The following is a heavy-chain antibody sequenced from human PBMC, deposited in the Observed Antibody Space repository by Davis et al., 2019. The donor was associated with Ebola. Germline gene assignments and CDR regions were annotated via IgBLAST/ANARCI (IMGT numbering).Heavy chain of an antibody. V-gene: IGHV3-74*01. Sequence: PGGSLRLSCAASGFTLNNYWMHWVRQAPGKGLVWVSRIYTDGSGTYYADSVKGRFTISRDNAKNSLYLQMNSLRAEDTAMYYCARHPHFDYWGQGTLVTVSS. CDR3: ARHPHFDY. J-gene: IGHJ4*02. CDR1: GFTLNNYW. CDR2: IYTDGSGT.